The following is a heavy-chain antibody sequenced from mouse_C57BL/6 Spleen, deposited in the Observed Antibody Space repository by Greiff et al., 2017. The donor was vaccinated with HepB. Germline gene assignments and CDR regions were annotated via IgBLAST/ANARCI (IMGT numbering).Heavy chain of an antibody. CDR1: GFSLTSYG. J-gene: IGHJ4*01. Sequence: QVQLKESGPGLVQPSQSLSIPCTVSGFSLTSYGVHWVRQSPGKGLEWLGVIWRGGSTDYNAAFMSRLSITKDNSKSQVFFKMNSLQADDTAIYYCAKIGDGNHYYAMDYWGQGTSVTVSS. V-gene: IGHV2-5*01. D-gene: IGHD2-1*01. CDR3: AKIGDGNHYYAMDY. CDR2: IWRGGST.